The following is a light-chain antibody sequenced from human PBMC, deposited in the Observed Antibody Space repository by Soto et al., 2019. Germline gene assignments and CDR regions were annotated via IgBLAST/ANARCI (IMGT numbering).Light chain of an antibody. Sequence: QSALTQPPSASGSPGQSVTISCTGTSSDVGGYNYVSWYQQHPGKAPKLMIYEVSKRPSGVPDRFSGSKSGNTASLTVSGLQAEDEADYYCSSYAGSNNFGEVVFGGGTKVTVL. J-gene: IGLJ2*01. CDR3: SSYAGSNNFGEVV. CDR1: SSDVGGYNY. V-gene: IGLV2-8*01. CDR2: EVS.